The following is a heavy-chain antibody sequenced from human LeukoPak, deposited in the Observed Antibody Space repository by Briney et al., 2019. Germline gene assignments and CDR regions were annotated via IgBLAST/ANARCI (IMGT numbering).Heavy chain of an antibody. Sequence: TGGSLRLSCAAPGFTFSSYAMSWVRQAPGKGLEWVSSISSSSSYIYYADSVKGRFTISRDNAKNSLYLQMNSLRAEDTAVYYCARDLIVLTGVFDYWGQGTLVTVSS. CDR1: GFTFSSYA. CDR2: ISSSSSYI. D-gene: IGHD3-9*01. CDR3: ARDLIVLTGVFDY. V-gene: IGHV3-21*01. J-gene: IGHJ4*02.